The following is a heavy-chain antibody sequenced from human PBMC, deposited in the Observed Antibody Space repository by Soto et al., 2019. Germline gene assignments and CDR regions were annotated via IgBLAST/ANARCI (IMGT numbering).Heavy chain of an antibody. CDR3: ARESGDNWTYEVD. J-gene: IGHJ4*02. D-gene: IGHD1-7*01. Sequence: QVQVKESGPGLVKPSETLSLTCTVSGGSITDYSWSWIRQSAGKGLEWLGRISINGNSHYHPSLRSRVTMSIETSKNQFSLNLRSVTAADPAVYSCARESGDNWTYEVDWGQGTLVTVSS. V-gene: IGHV4-4*07. CDR1: GGSITDYS. CDR2: ISINGNS.